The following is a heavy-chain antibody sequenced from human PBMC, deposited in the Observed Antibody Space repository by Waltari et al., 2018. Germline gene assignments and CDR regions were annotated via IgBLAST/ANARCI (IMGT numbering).Heavy chain of an antibody. J-gene: IGHJ5*02. CDR2: IYYRGST. Sequence: QVQLQESGPGLVKPSETLSLTCTVSGGSISSYYWSWIRQPPGKALAWIGYIYYRGSTDYNPSLKSRVTRSVDTSKHQFSLKLSSVTAADTAVYYCARGGGYSYGFNWFDPWGQGTLVTVSS. D-gene: IGHD5-18*01. CDR1: GGSISSYY. CDR3: ARGGGYSYGFNWFDP. V-gene: IGHV4-59*01.